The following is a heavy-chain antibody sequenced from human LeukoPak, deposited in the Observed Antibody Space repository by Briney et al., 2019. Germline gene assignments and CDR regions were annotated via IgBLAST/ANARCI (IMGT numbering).Heavy chain of an antibody. V-gene: IGHV3-11*06. Sequence: PGGSLRLSCAASGFTFSDYYMSWIRQAPGKGLEWVSSISSSSSYIYYADSVKGRFTISRDNAKNSLYLQMNSLRAEDTAVYYCARDRPYSSSSVGYWGQGTLVTVSS. CDR3: ARDRPYSSSSVGY. CDR2: ISSSSSYI. J-gene: IGHJ4*02. D-gene: IGHD6-6*01. CDR1: GFTFSDYY.